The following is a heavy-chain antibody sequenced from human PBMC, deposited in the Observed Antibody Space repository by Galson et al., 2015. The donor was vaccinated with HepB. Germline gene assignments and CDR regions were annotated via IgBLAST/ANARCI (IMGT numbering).Heavy chain of an antibody. CDR1: GFTFSSYA. CDR3: ARALVVVVTATRGGLGY. Sequence: SLRLSCAASGFTFSSYAMHWVRQAPGKGLEWVAVISYDGSNTYYADYVKGRFTITRDKSKNTLYPRMNSLRAEDTAVYYCARALVVVVTATRGGLGYWGQGTLVTVSS. V-gene: IGHV3-30*04. CDR2: ISYDGSNT. J-gene: IGHJ4*02. D-gene: IGHD2-21*02.